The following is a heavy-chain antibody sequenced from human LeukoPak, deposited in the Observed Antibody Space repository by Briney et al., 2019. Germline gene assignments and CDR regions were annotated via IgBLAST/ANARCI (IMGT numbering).Heavy chain of an antibody. Sequence: SETLSLTCTVSGTSITSYHWSWIRQPPGKGLEWIGSYSGSANYNPSLKSRVTISVDTSKNQFSLKLSSVTAADTAVYYCARHEAWFDPWGQGTLVTVSS. CDR2: YSGSA. V-gene: IGHV4-59*08. J-gene: IGHJ5*02. CDR1: GTSITSYH. CDR3: ARHEAWFDP.